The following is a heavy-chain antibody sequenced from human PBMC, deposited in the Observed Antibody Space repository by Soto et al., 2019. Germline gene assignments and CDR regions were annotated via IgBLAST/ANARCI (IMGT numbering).Heavy chain of an antibody. CDR2: IKHDGSEK. V-gene: IGHV3-7*03. D-gene: IGHD2-8*01. CDR1: GFTFSSYW. CDR3: ARATSVLMVYHAFDI. J-gene: IGHJ3*02. Sequence: PGGSLRLSCAASGFTFSSYWMSWVRQAPGKGLEWVANIKHDGSEKYYVDSVKGRFTISRDNAKNSLYLQMNSLRAEDTAVYYCARATSVLMVYHAFDIWGQGTMVPVSS.